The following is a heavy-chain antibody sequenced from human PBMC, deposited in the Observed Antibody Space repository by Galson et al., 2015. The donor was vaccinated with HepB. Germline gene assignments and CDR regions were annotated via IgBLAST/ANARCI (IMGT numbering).Heavy chain of an antibody. Sequence: SLRLSCAASGFTFSSYSMNWVRQAPGKGLEWVSYISSSSSTIYYADSVKGRFTISRDNAKNSLYLQMNSLRAEDTAVYYCARLQENYFDYWGQGTLVTVSS. CDR2: ISSSSSTI. D-gene: IGHD4-11*01. V-gene: IGHV3-48*01. CDR3: ARLQENYFDY. J-gene: IGHJ4*02. CDR1: GFTFSSYS.